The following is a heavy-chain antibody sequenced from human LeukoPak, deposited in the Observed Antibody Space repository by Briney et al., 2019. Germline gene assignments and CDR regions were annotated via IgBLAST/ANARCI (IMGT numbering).Heavy chain of an antibody. V-gene: IGHV4-59*01. Sequence: SETLSLTCTVSGGSISSYYWSSIRQPPGKGLEWIGYIYYSGSTNYHPSLKRRVTISVDTSKNQFTLKLSSWTAAETAVYYCAGGVLWYHSSGSDAFDIWGQGTMVTASS. CDR3: AGGVLWYHSSGSDAFDI. CDR1: GGSISSYY. CDR2: IYYSGST. J-gene: IGHJ3*02. D-gene: IGHD3-22*01.